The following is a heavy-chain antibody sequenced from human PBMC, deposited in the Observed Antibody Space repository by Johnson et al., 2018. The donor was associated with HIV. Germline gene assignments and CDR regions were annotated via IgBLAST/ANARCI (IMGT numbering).Heavy chain of an antibody. CDR2: IRNDGSKK. D-gene: IGHD3-9*01. J-gene: IGHJ3*02. Sequence: QVQLVESGGGVAQPGGSLRLSCVASGFTFSSYGMHWVRQAPGKGLEWVAFIRNDGSKKYYADSVKGRFTISRGNAKNTLYLQMNSLRAEDTAVYYCAKDRNYDILSIWGQGTVVTVSS. V-gene: IGHV3-30*02. CDR3: AKDRNYDILSI. CDR1: GFTFSSYG.